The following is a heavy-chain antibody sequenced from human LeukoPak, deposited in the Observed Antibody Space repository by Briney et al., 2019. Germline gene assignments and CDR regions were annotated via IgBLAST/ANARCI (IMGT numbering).Heavy chain of an antibody. CDR3: AKDRYCSGGSCYGGIDP. CDR2: ISWNSGSI. D-gene: IGHD2-15*01. V-gene: IGHV3-9*01. CDR1: GFTFDDYA. J-gene: IGHJ5*02. Sequence: LRLSCAASGFTFDDYAMHWVRQAPGKGLEWVSGISWNSGSIGYADSVKGRFTISRDNAKNSLYLQMNSLRAEDTALYYCAKDRYCSGGSCYGGIDPWGQGTLVTVSS.